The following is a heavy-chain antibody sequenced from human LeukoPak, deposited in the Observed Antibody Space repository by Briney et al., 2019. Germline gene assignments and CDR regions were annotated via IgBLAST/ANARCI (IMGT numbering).Heavy chain of an antibody. Sequence: PGGSLRLSCAASGFTFSSYAMSWVRQAPGKGLEWVSSTSGSGGGTHYANSVKGRFTISRDNSKNTLYLQMNSLRADDTALYYCARGPPIWSGYDHPFDVWGQGTMVTVSS. CDR2: TSGSGGGT. CDR1: GFTFSSYA. D-gene: IGHD3-3*01. CDR3: ARGPPIWSGYDHPFDV. V-gene: IGHV3-23*01. J-gene: IGHJ3*01.